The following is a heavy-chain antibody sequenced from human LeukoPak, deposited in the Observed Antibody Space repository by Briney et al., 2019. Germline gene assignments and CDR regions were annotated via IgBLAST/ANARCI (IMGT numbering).Heavy chain of an antibody. Sequence: ASVKVSCTASGYTFTSYGISWVRQAPGQGLEWMGWISAYNGNTNYAQKLQGRVTMTTDTSTSTAYMELRSLRSDDTAVYYCARAPRLPLRYFDWLPGSVLQGWFDPWGQGTLVTVSS. CDR3: ARAPRLPLRYFDWLPGSVLQGWFDP. D-gene: IGHD3-9*01. CDR2: ISAYNGNT. CDR1: GYTFTSYG. J-gene: IGHJ5*02. V-gene: IGHV1-18*04.